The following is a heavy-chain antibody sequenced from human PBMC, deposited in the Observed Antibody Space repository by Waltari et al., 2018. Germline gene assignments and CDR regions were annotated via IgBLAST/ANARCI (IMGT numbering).Heavy chain of an antibody. Sequence: QVQLVQSGAEVKKPGSSVKVSCKASGGTFSSYAISWVRQAPGQGLEWMGGIIPIFGTANDAQKFQGRVTITADEATSTAYMELSSLRSEDTAVYYCAREGRDGYNYDYGMDVWGQGTTVTVSS. J-gene: IGHJ6*02. CDR3: AREGRDGYNYDYGMDV. CDR2: IIPIFGTA. CDR1: GGTFSSYA. D-gene: IGHD5-12*01. V-gene: IGHV1-69*01.